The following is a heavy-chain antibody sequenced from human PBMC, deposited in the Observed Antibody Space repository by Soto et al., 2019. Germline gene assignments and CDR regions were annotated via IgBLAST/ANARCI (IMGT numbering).Heavy chain of an antibody. V-gene: IGHV1-69*13. CDR2: IIPIFGTA. CDR1: GGTVRSYA. CDR3: ARGFGGSSSLYFYGMDV. J-gene: IGHJ6*02. D-gene: IGHD6-13*01. Sequence: GAPVQVTCKASGGTVRSYAISWARQAPGQGLEWMGGIIPIFGTAHYAQKFQGRVTITADESTSTAYMELSSLRSEDTAVYYCARGFGGSSSLYFYGMDVWGQGTTVTVSS.